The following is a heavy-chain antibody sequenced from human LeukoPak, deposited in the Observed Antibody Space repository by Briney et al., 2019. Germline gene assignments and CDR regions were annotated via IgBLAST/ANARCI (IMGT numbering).Heavy chain of an antibody. Sequence: SQTLSLTCTVSGGSISSGGYCWSWIRQHPGKGLEWIGYIYNSGSTNYNPSLKSRVTISVDTSKNQFSLNLSSVTAADTAVYYCARDQPYSSSGGNFDLWGRGTLVTVSS. V-gene: IGHV4-31*03. CDR1: GGSISSGGYC. CDR2: IYNSGST. J-gene: IGHJ2*01. D-gene: IGHD6-13*01. CDR3: ARDQPYSSSGGNFDL.